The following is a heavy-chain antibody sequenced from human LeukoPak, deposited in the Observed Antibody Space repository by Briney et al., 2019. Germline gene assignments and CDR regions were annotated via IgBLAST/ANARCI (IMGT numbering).Heavy chain of an antibody. J-gene: IGHJ4*02. CDR2: IRSKANSYAT. Sequence: KVSCKASGYTFTGYYMHWVRQASGKGLEWVGRIRSKANSYATAYAASVKGRFTISRDDSKNTAYLQMNSLKTEDTAVYYCTRSVAGTGDFDYWGQGTLVTVSS. CDR3: TRSVAGTGDFDY. CDR1: GYTFTGYY. D-gene: IGHD6-19*01. V-gene: IGHV3-73*01.